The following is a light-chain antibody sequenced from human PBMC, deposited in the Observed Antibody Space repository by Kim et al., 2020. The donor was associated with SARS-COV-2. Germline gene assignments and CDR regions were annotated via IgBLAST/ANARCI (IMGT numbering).Light chain of an antibody. CDR1: KLGDKY. J-gene: IGLJ2*01. CDR2: QDS. V-gene: IGLV3-1*01. CDR3: QAWDSSPVV. Sequence: SVSPGQTASITCSGDKLGDKYACWYQQKPGQSPVLGIYQDSKRPSGIPERFSGSNSGNTATLTISGTQAMDEADYYCQAWDSSPVVFGGGTQLTVL.